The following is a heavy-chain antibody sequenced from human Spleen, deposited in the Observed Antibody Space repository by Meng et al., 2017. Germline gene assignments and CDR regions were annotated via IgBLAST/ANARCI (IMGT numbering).Heavy chain of an antibody. CDR3: ARARRYSSSSHPLDP. J-gene: IGHJ5*02. D-gene: IGHD6-6*01. CDR2: IYYSGST. CDR1: GGSFSSGDYY. Sequence: QLQESGPGLVKPSETLSLTCTVPGGSFSSGDYYWTWIRQPPGKGLEWIGYIYYSGSTYYNPSLKSRLTISADTSKNQFSLKLSSVTAADTAVYYCARARRYSSSSHPLDPWGQGTRVTGAS. V-gene: IGHV4-30-4*01.